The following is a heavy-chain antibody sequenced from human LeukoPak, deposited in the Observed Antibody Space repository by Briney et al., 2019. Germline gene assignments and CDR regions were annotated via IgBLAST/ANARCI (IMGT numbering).Heavy chain of an antibody. J-gene: IGHJ4*02. D-gene: IGHD6-6*01. V-gene: IGHV3-74*01. Sequence: PGGSLRLSCAASGFTFKLYWMHWVRQAPGKGLVWVSRINTDGSSTSYADSVKGRFTISRDNAKNTLYLQMNSLRAEDTAVYYCARDAYSSSPKPDYWGQGTLVTVSS. CDR2: INTDGSST. CDR1: GFTFKLYW. CDR3: ARDAYSSSPKPDY.